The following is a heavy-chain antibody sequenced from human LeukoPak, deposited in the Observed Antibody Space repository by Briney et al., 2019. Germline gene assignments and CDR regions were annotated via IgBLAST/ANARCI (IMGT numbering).Heavy chain of an antibody. CDR3: ARTPCCSSTSCYLSYYYYMDV. CDR1: GFTFSSYW. CDR2: IKQEGSEK. Sequence: SGGSLRLSCAASGFTFSSYWMSWVRQAPGKGLEWVANIKQEGSEKYYVDSVKGRFTISRDNAKNSLYLQMNSLRAEDTAVYYCARTPCCSSTSCYLSYYYYMDVWGKGTTVTVSS. V-gene: IGHV3-7*01. J-gene: IGHJ6*03. D-gene: IGHD2-2*01.